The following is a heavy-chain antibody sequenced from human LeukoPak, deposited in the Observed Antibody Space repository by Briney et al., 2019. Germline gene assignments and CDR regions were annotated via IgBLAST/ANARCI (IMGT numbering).Heavy chain of an antibody. D-gene: IGHD2-8*01. CDR3: WRPHCSNSVCSSSRVDF. Sequence: SETLSLTCTVSGGSISSYYWGRIRQPPGKGLEWIGNIHYSGSTYYSPSLKNRVTISVDTSKNQFSLRLKSVTAADTAVYYCWRPHCSNSVCSSSRVDFWGQGTLVTVSS. CDR1: GGSISSYY. J-gene: IGHJ4*02. V-gene: IGHV4-39*01. CDR2: IHYSGST.